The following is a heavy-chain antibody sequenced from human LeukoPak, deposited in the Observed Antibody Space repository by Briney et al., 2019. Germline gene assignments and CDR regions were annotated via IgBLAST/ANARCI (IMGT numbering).Heavy chain of an antibody. J-gene: IGHJ4*02. Sequence: SLRLSCAASGFTFDDYAMHWVRQAPGKGLGWVSGINWNSDRIGYADSVKGRFTISRDNAKKSLYLQMNSLRAEDTALYYCTKGNSGYYSPFDYWGQGTLVTVSS. CDR2: INWNSDRI. V-gene: IGHV3-9*01. CDR3: TKGNSGYYSPFDY. CDR1: GFTFDDYA. D-gene: IGHD3-22*01.